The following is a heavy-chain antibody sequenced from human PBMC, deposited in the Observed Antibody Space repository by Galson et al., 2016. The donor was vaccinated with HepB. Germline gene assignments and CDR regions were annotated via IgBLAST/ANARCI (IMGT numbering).Heavy chain of an antibody. CDR2: ISYNGNNQ. J-gene: IGHJ5*02. V-gene: IGHV3-30-3*01. Sequence: LRLSCAASGFTSAFTLTNYAMHWVRQAPGKGLEWVAVISYNGNNQYYADSVKGRFTISRDISTNILYLQMNSLRPEDTAVYHCARGDYYGSGNYSNWFDPWGQGTLVTVSS. CDR1: GFTSAFTLTNYA. D-gene: IGHD3-10*01. CDR3: ARGDYYGSGNYSNWFDP.